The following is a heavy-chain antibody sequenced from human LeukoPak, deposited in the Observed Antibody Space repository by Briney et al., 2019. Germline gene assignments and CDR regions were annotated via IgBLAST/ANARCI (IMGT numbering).Heavy chain of an antibody. J-gene: IGHJ4*02. D-gene: IGHD3-22*01. V-gene: IGHV1-18*01. CDR3: ARTNVYYYASSDYYPYFDY. CDR2: ISAYNGNT. CDR1: GYTFTGLY. Sequence: ASVKVSCKASGYTFTGLYIHWVRQAPGQGLEWMGWISAYNGNTNYAQKLQDRVTMTTDTSTSTAYMELRSLRSDDTAVYYCARTNVYYYASSDYYPYFDYWAQGTLVTVSS.